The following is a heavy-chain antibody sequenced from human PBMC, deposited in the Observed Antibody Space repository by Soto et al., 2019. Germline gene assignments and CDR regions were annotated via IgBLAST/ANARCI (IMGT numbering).Heavy chain of an antibody. CDR2: ISYNGGNR. CDR3: ARGDREDTAVVIGVRPGEYGVDV. CDR1: GFTFSKYA. V-gene: IGHV3-30*04. J-gene: IGHJ6*02. D-gene: IGHD2-15*01. Sequence: QVQLVESGGGVVQPGRSLRLSSASSGFTFSKYAMHWVRQAPGKGLECVAVISYNGGNRFYRDYVKGRFTISRDNSKNTVHLQIDSLRYEDAAVYYCARGDREDTAVVIGVRPGEYGVDVWGQGTTVTVSS.